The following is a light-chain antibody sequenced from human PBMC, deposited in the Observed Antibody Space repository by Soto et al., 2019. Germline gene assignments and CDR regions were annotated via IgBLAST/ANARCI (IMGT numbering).Light chain of an antibody. Sequence: EIVMTQSPATLSVSPGERATLSCRASQSVSSDLAWYHQKPGQAPRLLIYGASTRATGIPARFSGSGSETEFTLTISSLEPEDFAVYYCQQRSRWPWTFGQGTKVDIK. CDR3: QQRSRWPWT. CDR1: QSVSSD. V-gene: IGKV3-15*01. CDR2: GAS. J-gene: IGKJ1*01.